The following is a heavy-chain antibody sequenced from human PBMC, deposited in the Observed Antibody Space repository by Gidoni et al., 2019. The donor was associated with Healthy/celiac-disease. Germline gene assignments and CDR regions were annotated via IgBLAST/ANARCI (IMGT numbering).Heavy chain of an antibody. CDR3: ARHDLVSIGLPAATNWFDP. D-gene: IGHD2-2*01. CDR2: ST. Sequence: STYYNPSLKSRVTISVDTSKNQFSLKLSSVTAADTAVYYCARHDLVSIGLPAATNWFDPWGQGTLVTVSS. J-gene: IGHJ5*02. V-gene: IGHV4-39*01.